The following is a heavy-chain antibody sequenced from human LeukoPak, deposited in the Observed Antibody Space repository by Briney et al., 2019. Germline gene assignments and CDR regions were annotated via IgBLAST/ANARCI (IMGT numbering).Heavy chain of an antibody. D-gene: IGHD6-19*01. J-gene: IGHJ3*02. CDR2: INPNSGGT. Sequence: ASVKVSCKASGYTFTGYYMHWVRQAPGQGLEWMGWINPNSGGTNYAQKFQGRVTMTRDTSISTAYMELSRLRSDDTAVYYCAARREWLPNDAFDIWGQGTMVTVSS. CDR3: AARREWLPNDAFDI. CDR1: GYTFTGYY. V-gene: IGHV1-2*02.